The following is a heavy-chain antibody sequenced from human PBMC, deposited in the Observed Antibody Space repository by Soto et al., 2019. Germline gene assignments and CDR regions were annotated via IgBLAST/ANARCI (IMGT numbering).Heavy chain of an antibody. D-gene: IGHD3-22*01. CDR2: ISSSSSYI. Sequence: PGGSLRLSCAASGFTFSSYSMNWVRQAPWKGLEWVSSISSSSSYIYYADSVKGRFTISRDNAKNSLYLQMNSLRAEDTAVYYCARDDYYDSSGYLAPLDYWGQGTLVTVSS. J-gene: IGHJ4*02. CDR1: GFTFSSYS. CDR3: ARDDYYDSSGYLAPLDY. V-gene: IGHV3-21*01.